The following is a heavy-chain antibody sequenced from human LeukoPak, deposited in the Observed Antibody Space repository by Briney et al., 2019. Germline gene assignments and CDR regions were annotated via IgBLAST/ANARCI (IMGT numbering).Heavy chain of an antibody. V-gene: IGHV3-21*01. D-gene: IGHD2-21*02. J-gene: IGHJ4*02. CDR3: ARVDYCGGDCYPSLFDY. CDR2: ISSSSSYI. Sequence: PGGSLRLSCAASGFTFSSYSMNWVRQAPGKGLEWVSSISSSSSYIYYADSVKGRFTISRDNAKNSLYLQMNSLRAEDTAVYYCARVDYCGGDCYPSLFDYWGQGTLVTVSS. CDR1: GFTFSSYS.